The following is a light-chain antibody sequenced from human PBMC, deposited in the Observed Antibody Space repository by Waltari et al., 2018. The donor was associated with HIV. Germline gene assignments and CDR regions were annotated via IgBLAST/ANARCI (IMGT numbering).Light chain of an antibody. CDR3: CSYAGGPFV. CDR1: SSDVGKYDF. CDR2: DVT. V-gene: IGLV2-23*02. J-gene: IGLJ1*01. Sequence: QSALTQPASVSGSPGQSVNMSCTGTSSDVGKYDFVPWYQHNPGQAPHPIIYDVTTRPSGVSLRVSGSKSGNTASLTISGLQAEDEANYYCCSYAGGPFVFGSGT.